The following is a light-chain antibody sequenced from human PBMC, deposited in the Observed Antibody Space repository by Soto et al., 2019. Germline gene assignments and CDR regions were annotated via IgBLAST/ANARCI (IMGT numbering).Light chain of an antibody. CDR3: QQRNNWPVT. J-gene: IGKJ5*01. CDR1: QSVSNF. V-gene: IGKV3D-11*02. Sequence: EIVLTPAPATLSLSPGERATLTCRASQSVSNFLAWYQHKPCQAPRLLIYDASSTATGIPAGFSGSGPGTDFTLTISGLEPEDFAVYYCQQRNNWPVTFGQGTRLRL. CDR2: DAS.